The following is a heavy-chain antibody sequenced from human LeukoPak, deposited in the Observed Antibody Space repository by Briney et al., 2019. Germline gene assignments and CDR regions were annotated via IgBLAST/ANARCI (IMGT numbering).Heavy chain of an antibody. J-gene: IGHJ6*03. CDR2: IYTSGST. D-gene: IGHD3-22*01. CDR1: GGSLSRYY. V-gene: IGHV4-4*09. Sequence: SETLSLTCTVSGGSLSRYYWSWIRQPPGKGLEWIGYIYTSGSTNYNPSLKSRLTIPVDTSKNQFSLKLSAVTAADTAVYYCARAVVITQGYYYYYYMDVWGKGTTVTVSS. CDR3: ARAVVITQGYYYYYYMDV.